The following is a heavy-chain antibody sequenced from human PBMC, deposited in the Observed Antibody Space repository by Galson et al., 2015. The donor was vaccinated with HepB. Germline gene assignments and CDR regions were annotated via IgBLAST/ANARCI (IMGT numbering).Heavy chain of an antibody. CDR1: GFSFSSHW. CDR2: IKGDGSEM. V-gene: IGHV3-7*01. Sequence: SLRLSCAASGFSFSSHWMSWVRQAPGKGLEWVANIKGDGSEMYYVDSVKGRFIISRDNAKNSLFLQINSLRAEDMAMYYCAKGNWGDSWGQGTLVNVAS. CDR3: AKGNWGDS. J-gene: IGHJ5*01.